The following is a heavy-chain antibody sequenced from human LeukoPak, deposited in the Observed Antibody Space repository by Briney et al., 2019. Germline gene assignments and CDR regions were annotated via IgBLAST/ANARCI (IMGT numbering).Heavy chain of an antibody. CDR3: ARDALYYYDSSGYYYSGYFDY. D-gene: IGHD3-22*01. J-gene: IGHJ4*02. Sequence: ASVKVSCKASGYTLTSYYMHWVRQAPGQGLEWMGIINPSGGSTSYAQKFQGRVTMTRDMSTSTVYMELSSLRSEDTAVYYCARDALYYYDSSGYYYSGYFDYWGQGTLVTVSS. V-gene: IGHV1-46*01. CDR1: GYTLTSYY. CDR2: INPSGGST.